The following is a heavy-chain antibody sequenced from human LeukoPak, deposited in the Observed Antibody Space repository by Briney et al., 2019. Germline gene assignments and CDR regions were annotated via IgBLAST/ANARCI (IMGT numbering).Heavy chain of an antibody. CDR3: ARDVEPRWGDYEDY. CDR2: MNPNSGNT. Sequence: ASVKVSCKASGYTFTSYDINWVRQATGQGLEWMGWMNPNSGNTGYAQKFQGRVTMTTDTSTSTAYMELRSLRSDDTAVYYCARDVEPRWGDYEDYWGQGTLVTVSS. V-gene: IGHV1-8*01. CDR1: GYTFTSYD. D-gene: IGHD4-17*01. J-gene: IGHJ4*02.